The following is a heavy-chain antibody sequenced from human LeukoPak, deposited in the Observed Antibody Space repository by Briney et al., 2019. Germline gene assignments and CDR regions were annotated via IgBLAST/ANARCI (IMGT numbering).Heavy chain of an antibody. J-gene: IGHJ4*02. V-gene: IGHV4-39*01. D-gene: IGHD5-24*01. CDR2: FCYGGSS. Sequence: SETLSLTCTVSGGSISRDNYCWGWIRQPPVKGLEWIGSFCYGGSSYNNPSLKSRVTISVDTSKNQLSLKLSSVTAADTAVYYCVRSRMGDDYNFAYWGQGILVTVSS. CDR1: GGSISRDNYC. CDR3: VRSRMGDDYNFAY.